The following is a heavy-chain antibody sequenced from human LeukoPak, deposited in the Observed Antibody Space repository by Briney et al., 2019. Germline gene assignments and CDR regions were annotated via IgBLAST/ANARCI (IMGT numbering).Heavy chain of an antibody. CDR1: GGSISSYY. V-gene: IGHV4-59*01. J-gene: IGHJ6*03. CDR2: IYYSGST. CDR3: ARVGVRTIFGVVTSGYYYMDV. Sequence: SETLSLTCTVSGGSISSYYWSWIRQPPGKGLEWIGDIYYSGSTNYNPPLKSRVTISVDTSKNQFSLKLSSVTAADTAVYYCARVGVRTIFGVVTSGYYYMDVWGKGTTVTVSS. D-gene: IGHD3-3*01.